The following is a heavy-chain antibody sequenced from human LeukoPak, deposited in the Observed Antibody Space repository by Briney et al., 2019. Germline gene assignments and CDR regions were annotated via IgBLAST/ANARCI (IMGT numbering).Heavy chain of an antibody. CDR2: INPNSGGT. CDR3: ARDLYCSGGSCYYYGMDV. J-gene: IGHJ6*02. CDR1: GYTFTGYY. V-gene: IGHV1-2*02. D-gene: IGHD2-15*01. Sequence: GASVKVSCKASGYTFTGYYMHWVRQAPGQGLEWMGWINPNSGGTNYEQKFQGRVTMTRHTSISTAYMELSRLRSDDTAVYYCARDLYCSGGSCYYYGMDVWGQGTTVTVSS.